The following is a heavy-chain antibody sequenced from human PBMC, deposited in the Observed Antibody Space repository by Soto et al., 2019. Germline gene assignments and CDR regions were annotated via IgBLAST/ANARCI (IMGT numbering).Heavy chain of an antibody. CDR1: GGSISSVDYY. CDR3: ARHLPYCGGDCYSLAY. CDR2: IYYSAST. D-gene: IGHD2-21*02. Sequence: SETLSLTCTVSGGSISSVDYYWSWIRQPPGKGLEWIGYIYYSASTNYSPSLKSRVTISVDTSKNQFSLNLSSVTAADTAVYYCARHLPYCGGDCYSLAYWGQGTLVTVSS. J-gene: IGHJ4*02. V-gene: IGHV4-61*08.